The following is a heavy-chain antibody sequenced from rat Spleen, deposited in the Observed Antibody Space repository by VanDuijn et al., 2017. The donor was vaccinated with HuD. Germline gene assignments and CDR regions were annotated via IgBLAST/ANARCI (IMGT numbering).Heavy chain of an antibody. CDR2: INYDGSNT. CDR1: GFTFSNYG. D-gene: IGHD1-10*01. V-gene: IGHV5-29*01. Sequence: EVQLVESGGGLVQPRRSLKLSCTASGFTFSNYGMAWVRQAPTKGLEWVATINYDGSNTYYRDSVKGRFTISRDNAKSTLYLQMDSLRSEDTATYYCARHGVYNNYGWFAYWGQGTLVTVSS. CDR3: ARHGVYNNYGWFAY. J-gene: IGHJ3*01.